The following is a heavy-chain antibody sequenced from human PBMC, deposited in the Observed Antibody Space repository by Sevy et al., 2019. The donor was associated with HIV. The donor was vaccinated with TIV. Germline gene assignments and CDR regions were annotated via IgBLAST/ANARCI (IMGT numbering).Heavy chain of an antibody. CDR1: GYTFTSKT. D-gene: IGHD3-10*01. CDR3: ERDPGMTRGFDY. CDR2: INTGNGYT. V-gene: IGHV1-3*04. J-gene: IGHJ4*02. Sequence: VSVKVSCKASGYTFTSKTIHWVRQAPGQRLEWMGWINTGNGYTKYSQNLQGRVTITKDTSANTAYMELSSLKSEDTAVYYCERDPGMTRGFDYWGQGTLVTVSS.